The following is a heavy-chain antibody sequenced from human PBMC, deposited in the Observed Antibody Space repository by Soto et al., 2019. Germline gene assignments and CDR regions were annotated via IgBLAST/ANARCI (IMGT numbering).Heavy chain of an antibody. CDR2: IIPILGIA. J-gene: IGHJ1*01. CDR3: ARGGTYCSGGSCYLPYFQH. Sequence: QVQLVQSGAEVKKPGSSVKVSCKASGGTFSSYTISWVRQAPGQGLEWMGRIIPILGIAKYAQKFQGRVKIPAHKPTSTAYMELSILRSEDTTVYYCARGGTYCSGGSCYLPYFQHWGQGTLVTVSS. D-gene: IGHD2-15*01. V-gene: IGHV1-69*02. CDR1: GGTFSSYT.